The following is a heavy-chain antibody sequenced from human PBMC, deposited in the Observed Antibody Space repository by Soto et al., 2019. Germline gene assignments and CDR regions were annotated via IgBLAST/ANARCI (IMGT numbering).Heavy chain of an antibody. Sequence: SETLSLTCAVYGGSFSGYSWSWIRQPPGKGLEWIGEINHSGSTNYNPSLKSRVTISEDTFKNQFSLKLSSVTAADTAVYYCARMGDCSSTRCYVPIDTWGQGTRVTVSS. D-gene: IGHD2-2*01. J-gene: IGHJ4*02. CDR1: GGSFSGYS. CDR2: INHSGST. V-gene: IGHV4-34*01. CDR3: ARMGDCSSTRCYVPIDT.